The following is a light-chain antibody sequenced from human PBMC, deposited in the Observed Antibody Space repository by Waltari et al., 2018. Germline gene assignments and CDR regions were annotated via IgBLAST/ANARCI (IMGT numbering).Light chain of an antibody. CDR3: GSWDDSLNGHWV. CDR1: ASNIGGNL. V-gene: IGLV1-44*01. CDR2: RSD. Sequence: QSVLTQPPSASGTPGQRVTTPCSRSASNIGGNLANWSQHLPGKAHKLLSYRSDQRPSGVPDRFSASKTGTSASLAISGLQSEDEADYCCGSWDDSLNGHWVFGGGTKVTVL. J-gene: IGLJ3*02.